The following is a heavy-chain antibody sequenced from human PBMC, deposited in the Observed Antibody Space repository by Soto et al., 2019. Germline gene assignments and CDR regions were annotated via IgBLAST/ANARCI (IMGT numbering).Heavy chain of an antibody. CDR1: GGYISSSSYY. CDR3: ARRHSSCLFYY. CDR2: IYDSGST. D-gene: IGHD6-13*01. Sequence: QLQLQESGPGLVKPSETLSLTCTVSGGYISSSSYYWGWIRQPPGKGLEWIGNIYDSGSTYYNPSLKRRVTISVDTSKNQFSLKLSSGTAADTAVYYCARRHSSCLFYYWGQGTLVTVSS. V-gene: IGHV4-39*01. J-gene: IGHJ4*02.